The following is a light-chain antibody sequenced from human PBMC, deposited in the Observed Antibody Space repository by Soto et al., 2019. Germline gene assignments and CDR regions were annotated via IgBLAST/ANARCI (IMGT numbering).Light chain of an antibody. J-gene: IGKJ5*01. CDR3: QQRANWPPT. V-gene: IGKV3-11*01. CDR2: DAS. Sequence: EIVLTQSPATLSLSPGERATLSFRASQSVTSYLAWYQQKPGQAPRLLIYDASNRATGIPARFSGSGSGTDFTLTISSLEAEDFAIYYCQQRANWPPTFGQGTRLEIK. CDR1: QSVTSY.